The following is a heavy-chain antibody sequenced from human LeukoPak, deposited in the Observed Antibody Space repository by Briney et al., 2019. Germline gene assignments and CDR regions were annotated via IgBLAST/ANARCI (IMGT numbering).Heavy chain of an antibody. CDR2: IRSKANSYAT. V-gene: IGHV3-73*01. CDR1: GFTFSGSA. D-gene: IGHD2-8*01. Sequence: GGSLRLSCAASGFTFSGSAMHWVRQASGKGLEWVGRIRSKANSYATAYAASVKGRFTISRDDSKNTAYLQMNSLRAEDTAIYYCAREGVGHYYYYYYMDVWGKGTTVTISS. J-gene: IGHJ6*03. CDR3: AREGVGHYYYYYYMDV.